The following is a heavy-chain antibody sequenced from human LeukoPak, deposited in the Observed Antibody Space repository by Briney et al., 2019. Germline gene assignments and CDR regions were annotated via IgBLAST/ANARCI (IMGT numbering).Heavy chain of an antibody. CDR3: ANHCYGSGSYYNGYY. CDR2: ISYDGSNK. Sequence: GGSLRLSCAASGFTFSSYAMHWVRQAPGKGLEWVAVISYDGSNKYYADSVKGRFTISRDNSKNTLYLQMNSLRAEDTAVYYCANHCYGSGSYYNGYYWGQGTLVTVSS. CDR1: GFTFSSYA. D-gene: IGHD3-10*01. J-gene: IGHJ4*02. V-gene: IGHV3-30*04.